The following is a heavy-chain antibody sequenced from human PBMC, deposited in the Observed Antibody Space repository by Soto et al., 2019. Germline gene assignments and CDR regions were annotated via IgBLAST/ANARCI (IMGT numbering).Heavy chain of an antibody. CDR1: GYTFTSYG. CDR3: ARGRYGDY. Sequence: QVHLVQSGAEVKKPGASVKVSCKASGYTFTSYGITWVRQAPGQGLEWMGWISAHNGNTDYAQKLPGRAIVTRDTPTRTVYMELRTLLSADTAVYYCARGRYGDYWGQGALVTVSS. J-gene: IGHJ4*02. D-gene: IGHD1-1*01. V-gene: IGHV1-18*01. CDR2: ISAHNGNT.